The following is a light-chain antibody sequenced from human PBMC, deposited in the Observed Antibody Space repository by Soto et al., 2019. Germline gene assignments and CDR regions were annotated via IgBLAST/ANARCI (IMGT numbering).Light chain of an antibody. V-gene: IGKV3-20*01. CDR2: GAS. Sequence: EIVLPQSPGTLSLSPGERATLSCRASQSVSSSYLAWYQQKPGQAPRLLIYGASSRATGIPDRFSGSGSGTDFTLNISRLEPEDFSVYYCQHYGSSLWTFGPGTKVEIK. CDR3: QHYGSSLWT. CDR1: QSVSSSY. J-gene: IGKJ1*01.